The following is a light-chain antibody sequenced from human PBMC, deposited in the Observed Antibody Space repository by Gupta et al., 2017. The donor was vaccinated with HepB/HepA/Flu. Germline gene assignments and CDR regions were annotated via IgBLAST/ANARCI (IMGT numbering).Light chain of an antibody. Sequence: QPVLPHSSSASASLGSSVKLTCTLSSGHSTYIIAWHQQQPGKAPRYVMKVEGSGSYNKGSGGPDRFSGSSSGADRDLTISNRQDEDEDDYYCETGDSKTRVFGGGTKLTVL. CDR3: ETGDSKTRV. J-gene: IGLJ3*02. CDR1: SGHSTYI. V-gene: IGLV4-60*02. CDR2: VEGSGSY.